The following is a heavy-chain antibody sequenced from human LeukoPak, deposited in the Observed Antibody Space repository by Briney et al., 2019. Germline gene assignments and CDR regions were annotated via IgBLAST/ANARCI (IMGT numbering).Heavy chain of an antibody. J-gene: IGHJ6*03. Sequence: GGSLRLSCAASGFTFSSYATSWVRQAPGKGLEWVSAISGSGGSTYYADSVKGRFTISRDNSKNTLYLQMNSLRAEDTAVYYCAKDQGSSWYSSYYYMDVWGKGTTVTVSS. CDR2: ISGSGGST. CDR1: GFTFSSYA. D-gene: IGHD6-13*01. V-gene: IGHV3-23*01. CDR3: AKDQGSSWYSSYYYMDV.